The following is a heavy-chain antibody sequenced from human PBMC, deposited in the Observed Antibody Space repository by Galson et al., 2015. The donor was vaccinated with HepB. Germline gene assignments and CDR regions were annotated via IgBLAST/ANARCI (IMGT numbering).Heavy chain of an antibody. CDR3: ARDQSVAYYYDSSGYYYFDY. D-gene: IGHD3-22*01. Sequence: SVKVSCKASGYTFTSYGISWVRQAPGQGLEWMGWISAYNGNTNYAQKLQGRVTMTTDTSTSTAYMELRSLRSDDTAVYYCARDQSVAYYYDSSGYYYFDYWGQGTLVTVSS. CDR1: GYTFTSYG. J-gene: IGHJ4*02. CDR2: ISAYNGNT. V-gene: IGHV1-18*01.